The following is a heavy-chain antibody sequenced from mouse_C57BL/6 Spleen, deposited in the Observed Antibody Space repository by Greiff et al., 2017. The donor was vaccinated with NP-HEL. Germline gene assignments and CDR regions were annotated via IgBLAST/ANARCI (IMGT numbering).Heavy chain of an antibody. Sequence: QVQLKESGPELVKPGASVKISCKASGYAFSSSWMNWVKQRPGKGLEWIGRIYPGDGDTNYNGKFKGKATLTADKSSSTAYMQLSSLTSEDSAVDFCARGGLYYDYDWFAYWGQGTLVTVSA. D-gene: IGHD2-4*01. V-gene: IGHV1-82*01. CDR3: ARGGLYYDYDWFAY. CDR1: GYAFSSSW. J-gene: IGHJ3*01. CDR2: IYPGDGDT.